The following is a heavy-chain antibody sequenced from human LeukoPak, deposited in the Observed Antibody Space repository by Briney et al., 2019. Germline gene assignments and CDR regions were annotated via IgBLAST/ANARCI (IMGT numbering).Heavy chain of an antibody. Sequence: ETLSLTCGVSGGSISTTNWWTWVRQAPGKGLEYVSGISRDGRSTFYADSVKGRFTISRDNSKNTLYLQMGSLRAEDMAVYYCAIQIRGVVYWGQGTLVTVSS. CDR1: GGSISTTN. CDR3: AIQIRGVVY. J-gene: IGHJ4*02. V-gene: IGHV3-64*02. CDR2: ISRDGRST. D-gene: IGHD3-10*01.